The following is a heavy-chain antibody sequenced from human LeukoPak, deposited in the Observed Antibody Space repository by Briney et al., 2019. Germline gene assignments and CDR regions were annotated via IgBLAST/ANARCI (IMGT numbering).Heavy chain of an antibody. J-gene: IGHJ5*02. D-gene: IGHD2-2*01. V-gene: IGHV4-38-2*02. CDR3: ARDPRWLTPDCTSTSCYENYFDP. CDR2: IYHSGRA. Sequence: NSSETLSLTSGVSGYSISSGYQWAWIRQSPGKGLEWIGSIYHSGRAHYNPSLKSRVTISVETSKNQFSLNMYSVTAADTAVYYCARDPRWLTPDCTSTSCYENYFDPWGQGTLVTVSS. CDR1: GYSISSGYQ.